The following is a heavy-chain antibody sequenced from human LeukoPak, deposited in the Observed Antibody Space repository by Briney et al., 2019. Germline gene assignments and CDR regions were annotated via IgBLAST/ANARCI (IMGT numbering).Heavy chain of an antibody. V-gene: IGHV3-30*04. CDR1: GFTFSSYA. Sequence: GGSLRLSCAASGFTFSSYAMHWVRQAPGKGLEWVAVISYDGSNKYYADSVKGRFTISRDNSKNTLYLQMNSLRAEDTAVNYCARRGYTVTTPYYFDYWGQGTLVTVSS. J-gene: IGHJ4*02. CDR2: ISYDGSNK. CDR3: ARRGYTVTTPYYFDY. D-gene: IGHD4-17*01.